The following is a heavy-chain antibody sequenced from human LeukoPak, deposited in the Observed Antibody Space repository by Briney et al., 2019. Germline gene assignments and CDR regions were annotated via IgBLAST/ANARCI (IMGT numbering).Heavy chain of an antibody. CDR1: GGTFSSYA. J-gene: IGHJ6*02. CDR2: IIPILGIA. V-gene: IGHV1-69*04. Sequence: SVKVSCKASGGTFSSYATSWVRQAPGQGLEWMGRIIPILGIANYAQKFQGGVTITADKSTSTAYMELSSLRSEDTAVYYCARPRGTTTLGYYYYGMDVWGQGTTVTVSS. CDR3: ARPRGTTTLGYYYYGMDV. D-gene: IGHD2-2*01.